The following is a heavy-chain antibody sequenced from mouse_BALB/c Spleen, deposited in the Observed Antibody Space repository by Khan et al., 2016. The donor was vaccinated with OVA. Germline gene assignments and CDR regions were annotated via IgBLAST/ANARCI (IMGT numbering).Heavy chain of an antibody. CDR1: GYSITSDYA. CDR2: ISYSGST. D-gene: IGHD2-3*01. CDR3: ARRGDGYYGAMDY. V-gene: IGHV3-2*02. Sequence: EVQLQESGPGLVKPSQSLSLTCTVTGYSITSDYAWNWIRQFPGNKLEWMGYISYSGSTSYNPSLKSRISITRDTSKNQFFLQLNSVTTDDTATYYCARRGDGYYGAMDYWGQGTSGTVSS. J-gene: IGHJ4*01.